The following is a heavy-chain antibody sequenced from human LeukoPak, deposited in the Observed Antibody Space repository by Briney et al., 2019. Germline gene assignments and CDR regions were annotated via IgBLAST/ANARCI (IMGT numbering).Heavy chain of an antibody. CDR2: IIPIFGTA. V-gene: IGHV1-69*05. D-gene: IGHD5-24*01. J-gene: IGHJ4*02. Sequence: ASVKVSCKASGGTFSSYAISWVRQAPGQGLEWMGRIIPIFGTANYAQKFQGRVTITTDESTSTAYMELSSLRSEDTAVYYCARDTREMATGRIEYFDYWGQGTLVTVSS. CDR3: ARDTREMATGRIEYFDY. CDR1: GGTFSSYA.